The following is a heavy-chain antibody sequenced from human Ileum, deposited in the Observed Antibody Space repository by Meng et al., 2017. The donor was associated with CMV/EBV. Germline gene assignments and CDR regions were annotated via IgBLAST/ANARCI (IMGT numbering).Heavy chain of an antibody. J-gene: IGHJ4*02. V-gene: IGHV4-4*07. CDR1: AGSISSYY. CDR3: ARGPGGFGDFNFDY. D-gene: IGHD3-16*01. Sequence: DLLKSCPDLLKPSAPLSLTSTVSAGSISSYYWSWIRPPAGKGLEWIGRIYTSGSTNYNPSLKSRVTMSVDTSKNQFSLKLSSVTAADTAVYYCARGPGGFGDFNFDYWGQGTLVTVSS. CDR2: IYTSGST.